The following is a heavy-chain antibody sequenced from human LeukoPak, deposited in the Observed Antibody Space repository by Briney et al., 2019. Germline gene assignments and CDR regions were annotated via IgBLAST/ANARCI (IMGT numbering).Heavy chain of an antibody. CDR1: GGSISSSGYY. D-gene: IGHD1-26*01. Sequence: SETLSLTCTVSGGSISSSGYYWGWIRQPPGKGLEWIASIYYSGSTYYNPSLKSRVTISVDTSKNQLSPKLSSLTAADTAVYYCARHEYSGSYYGLSWFDPWGQGTLVTVSS. J-gene: IGHJ5*02. CDR2: IYYSGST. V-gene: IGHV4-39*01. CDR3: ARHEYSGSYYGLSWFDP.